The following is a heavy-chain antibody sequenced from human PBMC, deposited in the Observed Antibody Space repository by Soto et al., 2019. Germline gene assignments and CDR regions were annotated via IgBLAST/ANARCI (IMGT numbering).Heavy chain of an antibody. D-gene: IGHD6-19*01. Sequence: QVTLKESGPVLVKPTETLTLTCTVSGFSLSNARMGVSWIRQPPGKALELLAHIFSNDEKSYSTSLKSRLTICKDTYKSRVVLTMTILGTVDTATYCCARIPSQYRSGWYYYFGYWGQGTLVTVSS. V-gene: IGHV2-26*01. CDR3: ARIPSQYRSGWYYYFGY. CDR2: IFSNDEK. J-gene: IGHJ4*02. CDR1: GFSLSNARMG.